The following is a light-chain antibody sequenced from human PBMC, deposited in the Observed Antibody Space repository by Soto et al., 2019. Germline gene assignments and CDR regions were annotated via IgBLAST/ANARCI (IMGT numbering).Light chain of an antibody. CDR3: QQYGSSGT. V-gene: IGKV3-20*01. J-gene: IGKJ1*01. CDR2: GAS. CDR1: QSVSNNY. Sequence: EIVLTHSPGTLSLSALERATLXGRASQSVSNNYLAWYQQKPGQAPRLLIYGASNRATGIPDRFSGSGSGTDFTLTISRLEPEDFAVYYCQQYGSSGTFGQGTKVDIK.